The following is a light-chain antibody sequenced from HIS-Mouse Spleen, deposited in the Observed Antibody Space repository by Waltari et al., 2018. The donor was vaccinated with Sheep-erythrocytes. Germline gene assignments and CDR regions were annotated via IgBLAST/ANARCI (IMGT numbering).Light chain of an antibody. V-gene: IGLV2-11*01. CDR2: DVS. CDR1: SSAVGGYNY. Sequence: QSALTQPRSVSGSPGQSVTISCPGTSSAVGGYNYLSWYQQHPGKAPKLMIYDVSKRPSGVPDRFSGSKSGNTASLTISGLQAEDEADYYCCSYAGSYNHVFATGTKVTVL. CDR3: CSYAGSYNHV. J-gene: IGLJ1*01.